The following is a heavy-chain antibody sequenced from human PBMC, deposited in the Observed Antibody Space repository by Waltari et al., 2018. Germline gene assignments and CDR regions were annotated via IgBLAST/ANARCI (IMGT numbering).Heavy chain of an antibody. D-gene: IGHD2-2*01. CDR3: ARGGYCTSASCLNAFDI. CDR2: ISSSSSYI. Sequence: EVQLVESGGGLVKPGGSLRVSCAASGFTFSTYSMNWVRQAPGQGLEWVSSISSSSSYIHYGDSVKGRFTISRDNPKNSLYLQMNSLRAEDTAVYYCARGGYCTSASCLNAFDIWGQGTMVTVSS. J-gene: IGHJ3*02. CDR1: GFTFSTYS. V-gene: IGHV3-21*01.